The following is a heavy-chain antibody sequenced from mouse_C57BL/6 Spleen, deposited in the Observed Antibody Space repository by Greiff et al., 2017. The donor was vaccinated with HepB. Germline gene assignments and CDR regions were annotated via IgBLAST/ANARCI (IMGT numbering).Heavy chain of an antibody. J-gene: IGHJ1*03. D-gene: IGHD1-1*01. CDR1: GFTFSDYY. Sequence: DVMLVESEGGLVQPGSSMKLSCTASGFTFSDYYMAWVRQVPEKGLEWVANINYDGSSTYYLDSLKSRFIISRDNAKNILYLQMSSLKSEDTATYYCARDRIYYYGSDWYFDVWGTGTTVTVSS. CDR3: ARDRIYYYGSDWYFDV. CDR2: INYDGSST. V-gene: IGHV5-16*01.